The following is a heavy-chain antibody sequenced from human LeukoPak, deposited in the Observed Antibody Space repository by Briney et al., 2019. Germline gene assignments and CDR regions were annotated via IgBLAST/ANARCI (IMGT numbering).Heavy chain of an antibody. Sequence: PSETLSLTCSVSGESVSSYFWSWVRQPPGKGLEWIAYMHYSGTTNYNASLKSRLTMSVDTSKSQFSLMLSSVTAADTAVYYCARDIRVIGATLYFDYWGQGILVTVSS. CDR3: ARDIRVIGATLYFDY. D-gene: IGHD1-26*01. J-gene: IGHJ4*02. V-gene: IGHV4-59*02. CDR1: GESVSSYF. CDR2: MHYSGTT.